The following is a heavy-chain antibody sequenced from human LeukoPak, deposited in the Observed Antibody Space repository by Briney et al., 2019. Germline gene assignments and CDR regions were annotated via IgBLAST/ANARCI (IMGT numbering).Heavy chain of an antibody. CDR3: AKDGSIVYSYTYLDY. CDR2: ISGGSDRT. J-gene: IGHJ4*02. Sequence: AGGSLRLSCAASGFTFSSYGMSWVRQAPGRGLEWVSSISGGSDRTHHADPVKGRFTISRDNSKNTLYLQMNSLRAEDTAVYYCAKDGSIVYSYTYLDYWGQGTLVTVSS. CDR1: GFTFSSYG. D-gene: IGHD3-16*01. V-gene: IGHV3-23*01.